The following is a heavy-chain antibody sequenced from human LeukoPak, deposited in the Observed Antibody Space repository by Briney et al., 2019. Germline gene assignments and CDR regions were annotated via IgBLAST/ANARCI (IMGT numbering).Heavy chain of an antibody. Sequence: GASVKVSCKASGGTFSSYTISWVRQAPGQGLEWMGRIIPILGIANYAQKFQGRVTITADKSTSTAYMELSSLGSEDTAVYYCASTRSSSWFDPWGQGTLVTVSS. CDR1: GGTFSSYT. D-gene: IGHD2-2*01. V-gene: IGHV1-69*02. CDR3: ASTRSSSWFDP. CDR2: IIPILGIA. J-gene: IGHJ5*02.